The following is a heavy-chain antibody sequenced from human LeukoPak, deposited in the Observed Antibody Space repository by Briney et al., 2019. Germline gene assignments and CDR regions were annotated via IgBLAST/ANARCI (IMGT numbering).Heavy chain of an antibody. CDR3: ARVRSSSGFDP. D-gene: IGHD6-19*01. Sequence: SETLSLTCTVSGYSISSGYYWSWIRQPAGKGLEWIGRIYTSGSTNYNPSLKSRVTMSVDTSKNQFSLKLSSVTAADTAVYYCARVRSSSGFDPWGQGTLVTVSS. CDR1: GYSISSGYY. CDR2: IYTSGST. V-gene: IGHV4-4*07. J-gene: IGHJ5*02.